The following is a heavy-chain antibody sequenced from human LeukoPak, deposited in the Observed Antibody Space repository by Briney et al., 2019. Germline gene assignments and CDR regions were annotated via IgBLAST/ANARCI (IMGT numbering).Heavy chain of an antibody. Sequence: VASVKVSCKASGYTFTSYDINWVRQATGQGLEWMGWMNPNSGNTGYAQKFQGRATMTRNTSISTAYMELSSLRSEDTAVYYCAIRGLHYYDSSGENDAFDIWGQGTMVTVSS. CDR1: GYTFTSYD. CDR2: MNPNSGNT. D-gene: IGHD3-22*01. J-gene: IGHJ3*02. V-gene: IGHV1-8*01. CDR3: AIRGLHYYDSSGENDAFDI.